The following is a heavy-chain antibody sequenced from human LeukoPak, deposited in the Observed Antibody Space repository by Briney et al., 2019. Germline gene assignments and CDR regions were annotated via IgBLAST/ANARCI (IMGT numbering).Heavy chain of an antibody. J-gene: IGHJ4*02. Sequence: SVKVSCKASGGTFSSYAISWVRQAPGHGLEWMGRIIPIFGTANYAQKFQGRVTITTDESTSTAYMELSSLRSEDTAVYYCARSGDPRIFGVVRGGLFDYWGQGTLVTVSS. CDR2: IIPIFGTA. CDR3: ARSGDPRIFGVVRGGLFDY. V-gene: IGHV1-69*05. CDR1: GGTFSSYA. D-gene: IGHD3-3*02.